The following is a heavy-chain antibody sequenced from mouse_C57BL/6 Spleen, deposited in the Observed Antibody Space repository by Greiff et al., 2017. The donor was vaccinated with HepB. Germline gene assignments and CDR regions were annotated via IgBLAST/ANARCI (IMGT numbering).Heavy chain of an antibody. V-gene: IGHV1-42*01. D-gene: IGHD2-4*01. J-gene: IGHJ2*01. CDR3: ARSGLPFDY. CDR1: GYSFTGYY. Sequence: VQLKQSGPELVKPGASVKISCKAFGYSFTGYYMNWVKQSPEKSLEWIGEINPSTGGTTYNQKFKAKATLTVDKSSSTAYMQLKSLTSEDSAVYYCARSGLPFDYWGQGTTLTVSS. CDR2: INPSTGGT.